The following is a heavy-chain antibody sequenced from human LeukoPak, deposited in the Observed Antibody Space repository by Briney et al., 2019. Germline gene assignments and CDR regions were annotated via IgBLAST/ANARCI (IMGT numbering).Heavy chain of an antibody. CDR1: GFTFSSYA. J-gene: IGHJ4*02. D-gene: IGHD2-2*03. CDR3: AKDGYCSSTSCYLAYYFGY. Sequence: TGGSLRLSCAASGFTFSSYAMSWVRQAPGKGLEWVSAISGSGGSTYYADSVKGRFTISRDNSKNTLYLQMNSLRAEDTAVYYCAKDGYCSSTSCYLAYYFGYWGQGTLVTVSS. V-gene: IGHV3-23*01. CDR2: ISGSGGST.